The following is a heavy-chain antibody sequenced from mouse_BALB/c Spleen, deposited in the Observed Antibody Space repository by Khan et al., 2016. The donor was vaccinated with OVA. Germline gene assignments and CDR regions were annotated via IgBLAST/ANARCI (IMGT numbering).Heavy chain of an antibody. CDR1: GFSLTTYG. D-gene: IGHD2-10*01. Sequence: VQLVESGPGLAAPSQSPSITCTISGFSLTTYGVHWVRQPPGKGLEWLVVIWSDGTTNYNSALKSRLTITKDNSQSQVFLKMNSLQTDDTAIYFCARQPYYHYNIMDYWGQGTSVTVSS. CDR2: IWSDGTT. J-gene: IGHJ4*01. V-gene: IGHV2-6-1*01. CDR3: ARQPYYHYNIMDY.